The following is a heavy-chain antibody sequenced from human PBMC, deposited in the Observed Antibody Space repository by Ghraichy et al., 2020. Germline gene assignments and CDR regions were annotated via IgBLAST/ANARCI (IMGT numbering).Heavy chain of an antibody. CDR1: GGSISSSSYY. Sequence: SETLSLTCTVSGGSISSSSYYWGWIRQPPGKGLEWIGSIYYSGSTYYNPSLKSRVTISVDTSKNQFSLKLSSVTAADTAVYYCARGPYCSGGSCYSGGFDYWGQGTLVTVSS. D-gene: IGHD2-15*01. CDR2: IYYSGST. J-gene: IGHJ4*02. CDR3: ARGPYCSGGSCYSGGFDY. V-gene: IGHV4-39*01.